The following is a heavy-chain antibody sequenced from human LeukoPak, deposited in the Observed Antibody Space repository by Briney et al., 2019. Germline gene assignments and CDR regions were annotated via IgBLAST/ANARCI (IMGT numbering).Heavy chain of an antibody. CDR2: ISAYNGNT. CDR3: ARDGPYARQYYDSSGYSYFQH. V-gene: IGHV1-18*01. Sequence: GASVKVSCKASGYTFTSYGISWVRQAPGQGLEWMGWISAYNGNTNYAQKLQGRVTMTTDTSTSTAYMELRSLRSDDTAVYYCARDGPYARQYYDSSGYSYFQHWGQGTLVTVSS. CDR1: GYTFTSYG. D-gene: IGHD3-22*01. J-gene: IGHJ1*01.